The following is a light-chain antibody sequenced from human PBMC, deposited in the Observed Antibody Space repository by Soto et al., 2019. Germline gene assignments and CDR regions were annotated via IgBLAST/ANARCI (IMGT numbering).Light chain of an antibody. CDR1: QSVSINY. Sequence: IGLTQSPGTLSLSPWERAALSCTAGQSVSINYLAWYQQKPGQAPRLLIYGASSRATGIPDKFSGSGSGTDFTLTIDGLEPEDFAGYYCQQYGYSPITFGQGTDWRL. V-gene: IGKV3-20*01. CDR3: QQYGYSPIT. J-gene: IGKJ5*01. CDR2: GAS.